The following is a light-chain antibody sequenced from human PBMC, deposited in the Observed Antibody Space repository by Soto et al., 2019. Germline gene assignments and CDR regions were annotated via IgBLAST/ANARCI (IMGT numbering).Light chain of an antibody. CDR1: SGDVGGYNY. Sequence: QSALTQPRSVSGSPGQSVTISCTGTSGDVGGYNYVSWYQQHPGKAPKLMIYDVSKRPSGVPDRFSGSKSGNTASLTISGLQAEDEADYYCCSYAGSYTVVFGGGTQLTVL. J-gene: IGLJ2*01. CDR2: DVS. CDR3: CSYAGSYTVV. V-gene: IGLV2-11*01.